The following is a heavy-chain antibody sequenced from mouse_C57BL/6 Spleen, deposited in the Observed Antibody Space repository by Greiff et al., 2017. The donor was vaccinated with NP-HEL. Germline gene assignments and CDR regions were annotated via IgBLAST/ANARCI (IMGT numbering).Heavy chain of an antibody. J-gene: IGHJ3*01. CDR2: IDPETGGT. Sequence: VQLQQSGAELVRPGASVTLSCKASGYTFTDYEMHWVKQTPVHGLEWIGAIDPETGGTAHNQKFKGKAILTADKSSSTAYMEIRSLTSEDSAVYYCTRFRGSSYVGFAYWGQGTLVTVSA. D-gene: IGHD1-1*01. V-gene: IGHV1-15*01. CDR1: GYTFTDYE. CDR3: TRFRGSSYVGFAY.